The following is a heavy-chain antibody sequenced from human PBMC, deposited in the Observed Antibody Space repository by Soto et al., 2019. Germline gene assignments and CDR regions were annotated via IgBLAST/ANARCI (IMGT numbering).Heavy chain of an antibody. CDR1: GFSLTTSGVG. CDR3: AHRILRTVFGLVTTTAIYFDF. V-gene: IGHV2-5*02. D-gene: IGHD3-3*01. CDR2: IYWDDDK. Sequence: QITLNESGPTVVKPAETLTLTCTFSGFSLTTSGVGVGWIRQSPGKAPEWLALIYWDDDKRYSASLKSRLTITKDTSKYLVVLTMASVDPADTATYYCAHRILRTVFGLVTTTAIYFDFWGQGTPVVVSS. J-gene: IGHJ4*02.